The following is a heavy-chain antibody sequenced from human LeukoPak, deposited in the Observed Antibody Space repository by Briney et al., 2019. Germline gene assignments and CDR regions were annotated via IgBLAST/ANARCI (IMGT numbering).Heavy chain of an antibody. CDR1: GGSISSSSYY. Sequence: SETLSLTCTVSGGSISSSSYYWGWIRQPPGKGLEWIGSIYYSGSTYYNPSLKSRVTISVDTSKNQFSLKLSSVTAADTAVYYCARGIAAAGIRYWGQGTLVTVSS. D-gene: IGHD6-13*01. CDR2: IYYSGST. J-gene: IGHJ4*02. V-gene: IGHV4-39*07. CDR3: ARGIAAAGIRY.